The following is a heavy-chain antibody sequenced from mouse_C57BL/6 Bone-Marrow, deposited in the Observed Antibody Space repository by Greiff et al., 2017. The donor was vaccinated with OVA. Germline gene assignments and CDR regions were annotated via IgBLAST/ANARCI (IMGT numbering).Heavy chain of an antibody. CDR3: TRGYSNYYAMDD. J-gene: IGHJ4*01. V-gene: IGHV1-15*01. CDR1: GYTFTDYD. CDR2: IDPETGGT. Sequence: VQLQQSGAELVRPGASVTLSCKASGYTFTDYDMHWVQQTPVHGLEWIGAIDPETGGTAYNQKFKGKAILPADKSCSTAYMELRSLTSEDSAVYYCTRGYSNYYAMDDWGQGTSVTVSS. D-gene: IGHD2-5*01.